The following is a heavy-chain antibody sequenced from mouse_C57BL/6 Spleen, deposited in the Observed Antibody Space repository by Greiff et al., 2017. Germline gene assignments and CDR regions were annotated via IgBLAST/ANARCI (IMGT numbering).Heavy chain of an antibody. CDR1: GYTFTDHT. V-gene: IGHV1-78*01. J-gene: IGHJ4*01. D-gene: IGHD2-4*01. CDR3: ARERYDYDNGDAMDD. CDR2: IYPRDGST. Sequence: QVQLQQSDAELVKPGASVKISCKVSGYTFTDHTIHWMKQRPEQGLEWIGNIYPRDGSTKYNEKFKGKATLTADKSSSTAYMQLNSLTSEDSAVYFYARERYDYDNGDAMDDWGQGTSGTVSS.